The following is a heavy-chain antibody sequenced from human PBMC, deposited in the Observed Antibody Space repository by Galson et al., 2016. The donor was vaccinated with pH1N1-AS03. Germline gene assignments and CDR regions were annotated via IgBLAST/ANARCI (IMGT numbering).Heavy chain of an antibody. Sequence: SVKVSCKASGYTFTNFGINWVRQAPGQGLEWLGWISAYSGNTDYAQSLQGRVSMTTDPSTSTAYLELTSLTSGDTAIYYCARDLRSDFGNSFVAGVQFCRYWGQGTLVIVSS. CDR2: ISAYSGNT. V-gene: IGHV1-18*01. CDR1: GYTFTNFG. J-gene: IGHJ4*02. D-gene: IGHD4-23*01. CDR3: ARDLRSDFGNSFVAGVQFCRY.